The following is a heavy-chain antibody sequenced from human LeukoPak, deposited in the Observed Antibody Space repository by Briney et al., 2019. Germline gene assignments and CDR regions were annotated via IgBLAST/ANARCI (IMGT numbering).Heavy chain of an antibody. Sequence: SETLSLTCAVSGGSISSGGYSWSWIRQPPGKGLEWIGYIYHSGSTYYNPSLTSRVTISVDRSTNQFSLKLSSVTAPDPAVFFCARGRLSTTRVTIFGVGKKSIKWFDPWGQGNLVTVSS. CDR3: ARGRLSTTRVTIFGVGKKSIKWFDP. V-gene: IGHV4-30-2*01. CDR2: IYHSGST. J-gene: IGHJ5*02. CDR1: GGSISSGGYS. D-gene: IGHD3-3*01.